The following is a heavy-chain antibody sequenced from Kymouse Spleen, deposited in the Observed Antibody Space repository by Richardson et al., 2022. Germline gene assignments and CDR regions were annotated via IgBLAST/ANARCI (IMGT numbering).Heavy chain of an antibody. CDR1: GFTFSSYW. J-gene: IGHJ6*02. V-gene: IGHV3-7*01. CDR2: IKQDGSEK. D-gene: IGHD4-11,IGHD4-11*01. Sequence: EVQLVESGGGLVQPGGSLRLSCAASGFTFSSYWMSWVRQAPGKGLEWVANIKQDGSEKYYVDSVKGRFTISRDNAKNSLYLQMNSLRAEDTAVYYCARGLQYLLYGMDVWGQGTTVTVSS. CDR3: ARGLQYLLYGMDV.